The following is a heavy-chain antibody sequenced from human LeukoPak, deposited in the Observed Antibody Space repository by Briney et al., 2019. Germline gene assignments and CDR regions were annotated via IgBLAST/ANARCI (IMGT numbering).Heavy chain of an antibody. CDR3: ARGTTLVTNYFDY. V-gene: IGHV1-69*13. CDR2: IIPIFGTA. Sequence: ASVTVSCKASGGTFSSYAISWVRQAPGQGLEWMGGIIPIFGTANYAQKFQGRVTITADESTSTAYMELSSLRSEDTAVYYCARGTTLVTNYFDYWGQGTLVTVSS. CDR1: GGTFSSYA. J-gene: IGHJ4*02. D-gene: IGHD5-18*01.